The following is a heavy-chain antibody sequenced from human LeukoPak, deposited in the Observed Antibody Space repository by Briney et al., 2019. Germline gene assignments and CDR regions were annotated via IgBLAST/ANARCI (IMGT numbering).Heavy chain of an antibody. CDR3: ARVGYCSGGSCLIFDY. D-gene: IGHD2-15*01. CDR1: GGSISSYY. V-gene: IGHV4-59*12. J-gene: IGHJ4*02. CDR2: IYYSGST. Sequence: SETLSLTCTVSGGSISSYYWSWIRQPPGKGLEWIGYIYYSGSTYYNPSLKSRVTISVDTSKNQFSLKLSSVTAADTAVYYCARVGYCSGGSCLIFDYWGQGTLVTVSS.